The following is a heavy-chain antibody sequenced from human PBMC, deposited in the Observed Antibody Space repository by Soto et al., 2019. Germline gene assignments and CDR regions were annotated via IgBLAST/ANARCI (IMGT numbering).Heavy chain of an antibody. V-gene: IGHV4-34*01. J-gene: IGHJ5*02. CDR1: GGSVNGYY. CDR3: ATRITVFGLLIPPFDP. D-gene: IGHD3-3*01. CDR2: INHTGGT. Sequence: SETLSLTCAVYGGSVNGYYWNWIRQPPGKGLEWIGEINHTGGTHYNLSLKSRVTMSVDTSKNQFSLRLSSVTAADTAIYYCATRITVFGLLIPPFDPWGQGTQVTVSS.